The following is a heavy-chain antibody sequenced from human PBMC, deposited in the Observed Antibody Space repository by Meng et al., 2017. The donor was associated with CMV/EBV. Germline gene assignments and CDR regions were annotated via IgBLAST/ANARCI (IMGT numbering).Heavy chain of an antibody. CDR3: ARELLWFGELYYGMDV. J-gene: IGHJ6*02. V-gene: IGHV3-21*01. CDR2: ISSSSSYI. CDR1: GFTCSSYS. Sequence: GESLKISCAASGFTCSSYSMNWVRQAPGKGLEWVSSISSSSSYIYYADSVKGRFTISRDNAKNSLYLQMNSLRAEDTAVYYCARELLWFGELYYGMDVWGQGTTVTVSS. D-gene: IGHD3-10*01.